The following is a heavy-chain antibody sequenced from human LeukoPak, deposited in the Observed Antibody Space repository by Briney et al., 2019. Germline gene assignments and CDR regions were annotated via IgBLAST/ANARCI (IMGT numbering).Heavy chain of an antibody. CDR2: IYYSGST. J-gene: IGHJ6*03. V-gene: IGHV4-59*01. Sequence: SETLSLTCTVSGGSISSYYWSWIRQPPGKGLELIGYIYYSGSTNCNPSLKSRVTISVDTSKNQFSLKLSSVTAADTAVYYCARFLAYCGGDCPYYYYYYMDVWGKGTTVTVSS. CDR1: GGSISSYY. D-gene: IGHD2-21*01. CDR3: ARFLAYCGGDCPYYYYYYMDV.